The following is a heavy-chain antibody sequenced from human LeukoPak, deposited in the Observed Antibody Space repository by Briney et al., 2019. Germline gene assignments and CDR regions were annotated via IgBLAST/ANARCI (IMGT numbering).Heavy chain of an antibody. V-gene: IGHV3-23*01. CDR2: ISGSGGST. CDR3: VTYGLMILFRGIRYFDH. J-gene: IGHJ4*02. CDR1: GFTFSSYG. Sequence: GGSLRLSCAASGFTFSSYGMSWVRQAPGKGLEWVSAISGSGGSTYYADSVKGRFTISRDNSKNTLYLQMNSLKNEDTAVYYCVTYGLMILFRGIRYFDHWGQGTLVTVSS. D-gene: IGHD3-10*01.